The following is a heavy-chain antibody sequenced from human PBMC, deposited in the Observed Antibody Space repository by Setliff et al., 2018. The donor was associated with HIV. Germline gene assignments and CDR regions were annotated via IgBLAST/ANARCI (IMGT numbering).Heavy chain of an antibody. CDR3: ARHYGAVKSVVTVVAKYFPH. CDR1: GGSIRSSSYY. J-gene: IGHJ1*01. D-gene: IGHD2-21*02. CDR2: IYYRGCT. V-gene: IGHV4-39*01. Sequence: PSETLSLTCNVSGGSIRSSSYYWGWIRQPPGKWLEWIGTIYYRGCTYYNPSLKSRGTISVDTSKNQFSLKLTSVTAADTAVYYCARHYGAVKSVVTVVAKYFPHWGQGTLVTVSS.